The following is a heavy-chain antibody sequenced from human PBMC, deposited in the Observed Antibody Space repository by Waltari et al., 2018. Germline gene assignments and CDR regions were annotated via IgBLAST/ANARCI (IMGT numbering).Heavy chain of an antibody. Sequence: QVQLQESGPGLVKPSETLSLTCTVSGASISSYFWSWIRQPPGKGLEWIGYRYYSGSINYIPSLNCRVTISLDTSKDQFSLKLSSVTAADTAVYYCARGSSWFYNWGQGTPVTVSS. CDR3: ARGSSWFYN. V-gene: IGHV4-59*01. J-gene: IGHJ4*02. D-gene: IGHD6-13*01. CDR1: GASISSYF. CDR2: RYYSGSI.